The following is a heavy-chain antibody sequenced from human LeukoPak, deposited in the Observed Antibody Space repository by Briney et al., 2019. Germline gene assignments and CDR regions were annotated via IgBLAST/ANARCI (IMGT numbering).Heavy chain of an antibody. D-gene: IGHD3-10*01. V-gene: IGHV1-2*02. J-gene: IGHJ4*02. CDR1: GXX. Sequence: GXXXHWVRQAPGQGLEWMGWINPNSGGTNYAQKFQGRVTMTRDTSISTAYMELSRLRSDDTAVYYCARRHYYYGSGSYPYYYFDYWGQGTLVTVSS. CDR2: INPNSGGT. CDR3: ARRHYYYGSGSYPYYYFDY.